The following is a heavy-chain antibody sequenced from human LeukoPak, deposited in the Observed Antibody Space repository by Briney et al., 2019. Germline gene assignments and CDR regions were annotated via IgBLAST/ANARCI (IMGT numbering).Heavy chain of an antibody. CDR2: IDYSGST. V-gene: IGHV4-39*01. Sequence: PSETLSLTCAVSGGSVSSSTYYWGWIRQPPGKGLEWIGSIDYSGSTFYNPSLTSRVTISVDTSKNHFSLKLSSVTAADTAMYYCARHADSGFGELAFDYWGLGTLVTVSS. D-gene: IGHD3-10*01. CDR3: ARHADSGFGELAFDY. J-gene: IGHJ4*02. CDR1: GGSVSSSTYY.